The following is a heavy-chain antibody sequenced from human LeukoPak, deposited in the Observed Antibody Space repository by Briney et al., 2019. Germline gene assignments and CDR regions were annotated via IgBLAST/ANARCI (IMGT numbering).Heavy chain of an antibody. CDR1: GVSMSSSPYY. CDR2: IDDSGIT. D-gene: IGHD2/OR15-2a*01. J-gene: IGHJ5*02. Sequence: PSETLSLTCTVSGVSMSSSPYYWGWIRQPPGKGLEWIGTIDDSGITNYNPSLRSRLTISVDTSRNQFSLKLSSVTAADTAVYYCARHDCDSSRCSVNWFDPWGQGTLVTVSS. CDR3: ARHDCDSSRCSVNWFDP. V-gene: IGHV4-39*01.